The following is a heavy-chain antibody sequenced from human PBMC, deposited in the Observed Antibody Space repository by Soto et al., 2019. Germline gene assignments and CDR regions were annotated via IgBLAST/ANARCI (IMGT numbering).Heavy chain of an antibody. V-gene: IGHV3-15*01. CDR3: TTGPPIYGDRDY. CDR2: IKSKTDGGTT. J-gene: IGHJ4*02. D-gene: IGHD4-17*01. Sequence: PGGSLRLSCAASGFTFSNAWMSWVRRAPGKGLEWVGRIKSKTDGGTTDYAAPVKGRFTISRDDSKNTLYLQMNSLKTEDTAVYYCTTGPPIYGDRDYWGQGTLVTVSS. CDR1: GFTFSNAW.